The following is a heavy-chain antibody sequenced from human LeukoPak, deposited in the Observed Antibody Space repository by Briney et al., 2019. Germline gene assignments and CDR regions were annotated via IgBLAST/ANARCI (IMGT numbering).Heavy chain of an antibody. CDR1: GGSISSYY. D-gene: IGHD6-13*01. CDR2: IYYSGST. Sequence: PSETLSLTCTVSGGSISSYYWSWIRQPPGKGLEWIGYIYYSGSTNYNPSLKSRVTISVDTSKNQFSLKLSSVTAADTAVYYCARLEGAAAGTRLFDYWGQGTLVTVSS. J-gene: IGHJ4*02. V-gene: IGHV4-59*08. CDR3: ARLEGAAAGTRLFDY.